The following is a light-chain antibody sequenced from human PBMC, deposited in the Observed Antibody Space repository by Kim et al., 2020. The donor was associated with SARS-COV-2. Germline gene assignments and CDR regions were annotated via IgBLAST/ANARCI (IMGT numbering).Light chain of an antibody. Sequence: LTQPASVSGSPGQSITIFCTGTSSDVGTYNYVSWYQQHPGKAPKLMIYDVTKRPSGVSNRFSGSKSGNTASLTISGLQAEDEAHYYCNSYTTTSTWVFGGGTQLTVL. CDR3: NSYTTTSTWV. CDR2: DVT. J-gene: IGLJ3*02. V-gene: IGLV2-14*01. CDR1: SSDVGTYNY.